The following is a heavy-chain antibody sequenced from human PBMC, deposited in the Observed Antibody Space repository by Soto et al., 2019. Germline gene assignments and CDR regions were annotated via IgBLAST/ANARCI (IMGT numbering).Heavy chain of an antibody. D-gene: IGHD1-26*01. Sequence: SETLSLTCAVSGYSISSGYYWGWIRQPPGKGLEWIGTIYHSGSTYYNPSLKTRVTISVDTSKNQFSLKLSSVTAADTAVYYCARDIVGATYSFDYWGQGTLVTVSS. V-gene: IGHV4-38-2*02. J-gene: IGHJ4*02. CDR3: ARDIVGATYSFDY. CDR2: IYHSGST. CDR1: GYSISSGYY.